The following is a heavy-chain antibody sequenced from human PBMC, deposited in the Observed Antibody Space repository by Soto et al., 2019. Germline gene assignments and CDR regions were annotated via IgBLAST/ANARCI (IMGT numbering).Heavy chain of an antibody. J-gene: IGHJ3*02. V-gene: IGHV1-69*14. Sequence: QVLLVQSGAEMKKPGSSVKVSCKASGGTFSTSSINWVRQAPGQRPEWMGNILPIFGTADYAQKFQGRVTLTADKSTNTDYMELRSLLSGDTAVYYCARGHEYGVTSDAFDIWGQGTVVTVSS. CDR2: ILPIFGTA. CDR1: GGTFSTSS. D-gene: IGHD4-17*01. CDR3: ARGHEYGVTSDAFDI.